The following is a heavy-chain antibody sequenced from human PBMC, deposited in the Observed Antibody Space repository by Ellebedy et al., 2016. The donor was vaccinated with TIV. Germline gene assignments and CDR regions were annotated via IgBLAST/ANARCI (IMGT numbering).Heavy chain of an antibody. CDR1: GLTFSSHA. Sequence: GESLKISCAASGLTFSSHAMSWVRQAPGKGLEGVFSIPESGGNTYYADSVKGRFTISRDNSKDTLYLQMNSLRAEDTAIYYCARDPVGVGPAFDVWGQGTMVTVSS. CDR2: IPESGGNT. D-gene: IGHD1-26*01. V-gene: IGHV3-23*01. J-gene: IGHJ3*01. CDR3: ARDPVGVGPAFDV.